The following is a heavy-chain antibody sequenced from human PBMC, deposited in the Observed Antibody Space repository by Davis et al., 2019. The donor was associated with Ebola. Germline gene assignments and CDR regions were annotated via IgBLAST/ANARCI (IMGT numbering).Heavy chain of an antibody. Sequence: SETLSLTCAVSGGSISSSNWWSWVRQPPGKGLEWIGEIYHSGSTNSNPSLKSRVTISVDTSKNQFSLKLSSVTAADTAVYYCARHAYDFWSGPYYYGMDVWGQGTTVTVSS. V-gene: IGHV4-4*02. CDR2: IYHSGST. CDR1: GGSISSSNW. J-gene: IGHJ6*02. CDR3: ARHAYDFWSGPYYYGMDV. D-gene: IGHD3-3*01.